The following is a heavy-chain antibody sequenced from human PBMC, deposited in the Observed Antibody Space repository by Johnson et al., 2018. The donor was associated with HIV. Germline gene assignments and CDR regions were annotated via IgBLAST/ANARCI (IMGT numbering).Heavy chain of an antibody. CDR1: GFTFSSYA. D-gene: IGHD5-18*01. V-gene: IGHV3-64*04. J-gene: IGHJ3*02. CDR2: ISSNGGNT. CDR3: AKERAYIRTFDI. Sequence: QVQLVESGGGVVQPGRSLRLSCAASGFTFSSYAMHWVRQAPGKGLEYVSAISSNGGNTYYADSVKGRFTISRDNSKNTLYLQMNSLRAEDTAVYYCAKERAYIRTFDIWGQGTLVTVSS.